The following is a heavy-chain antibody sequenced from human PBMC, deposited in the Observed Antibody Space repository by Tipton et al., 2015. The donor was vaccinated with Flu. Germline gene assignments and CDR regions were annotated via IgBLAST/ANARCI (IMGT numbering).Heavy chain of an antibody. V-gene: IGHV4-39*07. Sequence: TLSLTCTVSGGSISSSSYYWGWMRQPPGKGLGWIGSIYYSGSTYYNPSLKNRVTISVDTSKNQFSLKLSSVTAADTAVYYCARVGVVTPFDYWGQGTLVTVSS. J-gene: IGHJ4*02. CDR2: IYYSGST. D-gene: IGHD4-23*01. CDR1: GGSISSSSYY. CDR3: ARVGVVTPFDY.